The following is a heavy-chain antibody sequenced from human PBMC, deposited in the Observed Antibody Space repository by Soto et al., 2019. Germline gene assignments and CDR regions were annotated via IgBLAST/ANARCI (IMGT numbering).Heavy chain of an antibody. D-gene: IGHD3-10*01. V-gene: IGHV4-34*01. Sequence: SETLSLTCAVYGGSFSGYYWSWIRQPPGKGLEWIGEINHSGSTNYNPSLKSRVTISVDTSKNQFFLKLSSVTAADTAVYYCATHGDSESYWGQGTLVTVSS. CDR3: ATHGDSESY. J-gene: IGHJ4*02. CDR1: GGSFSGYY. CDR2: INHSGST.